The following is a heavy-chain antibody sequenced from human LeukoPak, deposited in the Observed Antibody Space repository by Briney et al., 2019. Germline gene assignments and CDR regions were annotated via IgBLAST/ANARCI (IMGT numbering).Heavy chain of an antibody. V-gene: IGHV1-8*01. Sequence: ASVKVSCKASGYTFTSYDINWVRRATGQGLEWMGWMNPNSGNTGCAQKLQGRVTMTRNTSISTAYMELSSLRSEDTAVYYCARVSAARRGYNWFDPWGQGTLVTVSS. CDR2: MNPNSGNT. D-gene: IGHD6-6*01. CDR3: ARVSAARRGYNWFDP. J-gene: IGHJ5*02. CDR1: GYTFTSYD.